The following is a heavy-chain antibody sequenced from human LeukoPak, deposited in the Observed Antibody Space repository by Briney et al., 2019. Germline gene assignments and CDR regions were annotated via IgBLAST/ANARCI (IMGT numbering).Heavy chain of an antibody. CDR2: IKQDGSEK. D-gene: IGHD2-2*01. CDR1: GFTFSSYW. J-gene: IGHJ4*02. V-gene: IGHV3-7*01. CDR3: ARACESRDVVPAAADY. Sequence: GGSLRLSCAASGFTFSSYWMSWVRQAPGKGLEWVANIKQDGSEKYYVDSVKGRFTISRDNAKNSLYLQMNSLRAEDTAVYYCARACESRDVVPAAADYWGQGTLVTVSS.